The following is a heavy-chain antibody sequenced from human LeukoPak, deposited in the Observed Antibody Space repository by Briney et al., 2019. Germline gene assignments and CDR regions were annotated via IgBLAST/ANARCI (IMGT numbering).Heavy chain of an antibody. CDR2: ISGSGDST. J-gene: IGHJ6*02. Sequence: GGSLRLSCAASGFTFSTYDVNWVRQAPGKGLEWVSTISGSGDSTYYADSVKGRFTISRDNSKDTLYLQMSSVRVDDTAVYYCARAPIPQYYDFWSASYYYYGMDVWGQGTTVTVSS. CDR3: ARAPIPQYYDFWSASYYYYGMDV. V-gene: IGHV3-23*01. D-gene: IGHD3-3*01. CDR1: GFTFSTYD.